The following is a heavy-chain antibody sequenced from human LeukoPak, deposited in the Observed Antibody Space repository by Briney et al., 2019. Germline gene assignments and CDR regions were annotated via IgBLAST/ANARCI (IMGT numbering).Heavy chain of an antibody. CDR1: GGSFSGYY. CDR3: ARSSRAWTNYYGMDV. CDR2: INHSGST. J-gene: IGHJ6*02. Sequence: SETLSLTCAVYGGSFSGYYWSWIRQPPGKGLEWIGEINHSGSTNYNPSLKSRVTISVDTSKNQFSLKLSSVTAADTAVYYCARSSRAWTNYYGMDVWGQGTTVTVSS. D-gene: IGHD2-2*01. V-gene: IGHV4-34*01.